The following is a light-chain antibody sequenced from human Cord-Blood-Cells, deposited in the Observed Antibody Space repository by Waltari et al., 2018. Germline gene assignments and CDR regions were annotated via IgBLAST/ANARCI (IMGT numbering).Light chain of an antibody. CDR1: QSVSSN. CDR2: GAS. CDR3: QQYNNWPPLT. J-gene: IGKJ4*01. Sequence: EILITNSPAPLSVSPGERATLSCRASQSVSSNLAWYQQKPGQAPRLLIYGASTRATGIPARFSGSGSGTEFTLTISSLQSEDFAVYYCQQYNNWPPLTFGGGTKVEIK. V-gene: IGKV3-15*01.